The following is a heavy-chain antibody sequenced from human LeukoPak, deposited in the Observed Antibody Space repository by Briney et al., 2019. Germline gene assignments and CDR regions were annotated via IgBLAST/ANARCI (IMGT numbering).Heavy chain of an antibody. CDR1: GFTFDDYA. D-gene: IGHD3-16*02. V-gene: IGHV3-43*02. J-gene: IGHJ4*02. Sequence: PGGSLRLSCAASGFTFDDYAMHWVRQAPGKGLEWVSLICGDGGSTYYADSVKGRFTFSGDNSKNSLYLQMNSLRTEDTALYYCVKDYVWVSYRPPKPLDYWGQGTLVTVSS. CDR3: VKDYVWVSYRPPKPLDY. CDR2: ICGDGGST.